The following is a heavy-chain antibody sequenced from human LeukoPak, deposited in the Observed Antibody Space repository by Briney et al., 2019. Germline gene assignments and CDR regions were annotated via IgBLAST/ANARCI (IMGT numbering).Heavy chain of an antibody. CDR1: GGSFSGYY. J-gene: IGHJ4*02. V-gene: IGHV3-7*01. D-gene: IGHD2-2*01. CDR2: IKQDGSEK. Sequence: ETLSLTCAVYGGSFSGYYWSWIRQPPGKGLEWVANIKQDGSEKNYMDSVKGRFTISRDNAKNSLDLQMNSLRVEDTAVYYCAKSSDGSTSFDYWGQGTLVTVSS. CDR3: AKSSDGSTSFDY.